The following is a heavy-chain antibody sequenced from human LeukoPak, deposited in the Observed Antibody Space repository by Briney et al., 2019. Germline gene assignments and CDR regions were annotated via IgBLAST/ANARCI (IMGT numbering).Heavy chain of an antibody. CDR3: ARYAGQGFYYYYYYMDV. Sequence: GASVKVSCKASGGTFSNYAITWVRQAPGQGLEWMGGMNPNSGNTGYAQKFQGRVTITRNTSISTAYMELSSLRSEDTAVYYCARYAGQGFYYYYYYMDVWGKGTTVTVSS. J-gene: IGHJ6*03. CDR2: MNPNSGNT. CDR1: GGTFSNYA. V-gene: IGHV1-8*03.